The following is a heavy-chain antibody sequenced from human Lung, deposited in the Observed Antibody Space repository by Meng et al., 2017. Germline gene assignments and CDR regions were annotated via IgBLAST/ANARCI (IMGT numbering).Heavy chain of an antibody. Sequence: VQLVQSGAELKNPGASVKVSCKPSGYNFPDYWLHWVRRAPGQGLEWMGRIDPKSGDTHYAQRFQGRVTMTGDTSISTAYMELSGLRSDDTAMYYCARDEDISAAGKLFGDYWGQGTLVTVSS. CDR2: IDPKSGDT. CDR3: ARDEDISAAGKLFGDY. CDR1: GYNFPDYW. V-gene: IGHV1-2*06. J-gene: IGHJ4*02. D-gene: IGHD6-13*01.